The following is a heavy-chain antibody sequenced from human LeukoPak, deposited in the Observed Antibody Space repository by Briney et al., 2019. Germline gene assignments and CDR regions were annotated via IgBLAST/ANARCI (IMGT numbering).Heavy chain of an antibody. CDR1: GFTFRNLH. CDR3: ARNLYNSASPPDY. Sequence: PGGSLRLSCAASGFTFRNLHMNWVRQAPGKGLEWVSSISSSGNYKYYADSVKGRFTISRDNAKNSLHLQLNSLRVDDTAVYYCARNLYNSASPPDYWGQGTLVTVSS. V-gene: IGHV3-21*01. CDR2: ISSSGNYK. J-gene: IGHJ4*02. D-gene: IGHD6-19*01.